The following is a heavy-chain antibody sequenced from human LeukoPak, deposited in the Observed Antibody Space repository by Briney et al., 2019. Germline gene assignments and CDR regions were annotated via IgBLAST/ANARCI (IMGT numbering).Heavy chain of an antibody. CDR3: ARASYDCWSGSTY. D-gene: IGHD3-3*01. CDR2: ISAHNGNT. Sequence: ASVKVSCKASGYTFTSYGISWVRQAPGQGLEWMGWISAHNGNTNYAQKLQGRVTMTTDTSTSTAYRELRSLRSDDTAVYYCARASYDCWSGSTYWGQGTLVTVSS. J-gene: IGHJ4*02. V-gene: IGHV1-18*01. CDR1: GYTFTSYG.